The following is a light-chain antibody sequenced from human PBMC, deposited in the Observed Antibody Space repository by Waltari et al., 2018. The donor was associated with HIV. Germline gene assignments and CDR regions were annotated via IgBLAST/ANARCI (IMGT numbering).Light chain of an antibody. CDR2: CAS. CDR1: QSVLYRSNNKNY. CDR3: QQYYSTPYT. J-gene: IGKJ2*01. Sequence: DIVMTQSPDSMAVSLGERATIHCKSSQSVLYRSNNKNYLAWYQQKPGQPPKLLIYCASTRESGVTYRISGSGSETDFTLTISSLQADDVAVYYCQQYYSTPYTFGQGTKLEIK. V-gene: IGKV4-1*01.